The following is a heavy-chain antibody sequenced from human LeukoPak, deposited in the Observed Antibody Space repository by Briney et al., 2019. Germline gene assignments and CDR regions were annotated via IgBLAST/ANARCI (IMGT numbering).Heavy chain of an antibody. D-gene: IGHD3-22*01. J-gene: IGHJ4*02. CDR2: IYTSGST. V-gene: IGHV4-4*07. Sequence: SETLSLTCTVSGNSISSYYWSWIRQPAGKGLEWIGRIYTSGSTKYNPSLKSRVTMSVDTSKNQFSLKLSSVTAADTAVYYCARGEYYYDSSGTGSFDYWGQGTLVTVSS. CDR1: GNSISSYY. CDR3: ARGEYYYDSSGTGSFDY.